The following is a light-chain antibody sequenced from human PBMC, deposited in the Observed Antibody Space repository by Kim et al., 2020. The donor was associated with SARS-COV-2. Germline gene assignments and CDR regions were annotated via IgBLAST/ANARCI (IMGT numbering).Light chain of an antibody. Sequence: DIQMTQSPSSLSASVGDRVNITCRASQGISNYLAWYQQKPGKIPKLLIYAASTLQSGVPSRFSGSESGTDFTLTISSLQPEDVATYYCQKYNSAPRTFGQGTKVDIK. CDR2: AAS. CDR1: QGISNY. J-gene: IGKJ1*01. V-gene: IGKV1-27*01. CDR3: QKYNSAPRT.